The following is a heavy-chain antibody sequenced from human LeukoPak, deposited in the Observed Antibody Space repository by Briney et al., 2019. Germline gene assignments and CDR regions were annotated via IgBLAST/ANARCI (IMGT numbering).Heavy chain of an antibody. J-gene: IGHJ4*02. CDR1: GFTLSSHG. CDR2: ISGSGDNT. Sequence: GGSLRLSCAASGFTLSSHGMSWVRQAPGKGLEWVSTISGSGDNTYYADSVKGRFTISRDNSKNTLYLQMNSLRAEDTAVYYCAKVTYGSGTYGAFDYWGQGTLVTVSS. D-gene: IGHD3-10*01. CDR3: AKVTYGSGTYGAFDY. V-gene: IGHV3-23*01.